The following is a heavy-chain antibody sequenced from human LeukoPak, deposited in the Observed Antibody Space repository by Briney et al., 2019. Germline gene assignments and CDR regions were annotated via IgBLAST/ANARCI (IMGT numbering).Heavy chain of an antibody. V-gene: IGHV4-59*12. CDR3: AREGDGYNGY. J-gene: IGHJ4*02. CDR2: IYSYSGSS. D-gene: IGHD5-24*01. Sequence: SETLSLTCNVSGGSISSYYWSWIRQPPGKGLEWIGYIYSYSGSSNYNPSLKSRVTISVDTSKNQFSLKLSSVTAADTAVYYCAREGDGYNGYWGQGTLVTVSS. CDR1: GGSISSYY.